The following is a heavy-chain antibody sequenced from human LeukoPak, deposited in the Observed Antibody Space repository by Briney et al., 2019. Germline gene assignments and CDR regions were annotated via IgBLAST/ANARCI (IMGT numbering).Heavy chain of an antibody. Sequence: ASVKVSCKASGYTFTSYDINWVGQATGQGLEWMGWMNPNSGNTGYAQKFQGRVTMTRNTSISTAYMELSSLRSEDTAVYYCARGVSDFWSGYPLDYWGQGTLVTVSS. V-gene: IGHV1-8*01. CDR1: GYTFTSYD. CDR3: ARGVSDFWSGYPLDY. CDR2: MNPNSGNT. J-gene: IGHJ4*02. D-gene: IGHD3-3*01.